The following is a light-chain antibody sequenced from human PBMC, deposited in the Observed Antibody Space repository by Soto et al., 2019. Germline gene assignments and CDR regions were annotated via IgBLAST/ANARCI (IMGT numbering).Light chain of an antibody. V-gene: IGKV3-15*01. J-gene: IGKJ1*01. CDR1: QNIGSSY. CDR3: QQYNNWPRT. CDR2: GAS. Sequence: EIVMTQSPATLSVSPGERVILSCRASQNIGSSYLAWYQHKPGQAPRLLIYGASTRATGIPARFSGSGSGTEFTLTISRLQSEDFAVYYCQQYNNWPRTFGQGTKVEIK.